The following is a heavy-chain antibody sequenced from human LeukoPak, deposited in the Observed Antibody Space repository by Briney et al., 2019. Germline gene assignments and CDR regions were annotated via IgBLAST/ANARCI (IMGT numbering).Heavy chain of an antibody. CDR1: GGSISSGGYY. CDR2: IYHSGST. J-gene: IGHJ3*02. Sequence: SQTLSLTCTVSGGSISSGGYYWSWIRQPPGKGLEWIGYIYHSGSTYYNPSLKSRVTISVDRSKNQFSLKLSSVTAADTAVYYRARDLPPLIWGQGTMVTVSS. V-gene: IGHV4-30-2*01. CDR3: ARDLPPLI.